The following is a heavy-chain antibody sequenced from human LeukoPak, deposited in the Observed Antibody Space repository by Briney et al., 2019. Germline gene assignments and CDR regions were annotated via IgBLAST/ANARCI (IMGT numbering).Heavy chain of an antibody. CDR2: IYYSGST. CDR3: ARHFFPTVGATHFDY. D-gene: IGHD1-26*01. J-gene: IGHJ4*02. CDR1: GGSISSSSYY. V-gene: IGHV4-39*01. Sequence: SETLSLTCTVSGGSISSSSYYWGWIRQPPGKGLEWIGSIYYSGSTYYNPSLKSRVTISVDTSKNQFSLKLSPVTAADTAVYYCARHFFPTVGATHFDYWGQGTLVTVSS.